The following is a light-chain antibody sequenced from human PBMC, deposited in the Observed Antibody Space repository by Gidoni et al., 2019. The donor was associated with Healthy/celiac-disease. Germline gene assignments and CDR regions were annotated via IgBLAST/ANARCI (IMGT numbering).Light chain of an antibody. CDR3: QQRSNWPPGT. CDR1: QSVSRY. J-gene: IGKJ4*01. V-gene: IGKV3-11*01. CDR2: DAS. Sequence: EIVLTQSPATLSLSPGERATLSCRASQSVSRYLAWYQQKPGQAPRLLIYDASNRATGIPARFSGSGSGTDITLTISSLEPEDFAVYYCQQRSNWPPGTFGGGTKVEIK.